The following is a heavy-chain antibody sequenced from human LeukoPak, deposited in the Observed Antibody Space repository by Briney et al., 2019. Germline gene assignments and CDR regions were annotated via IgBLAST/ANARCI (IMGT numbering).Heavy chain of an antibody. D-gene: IGHD6-13*01. J-gene: IGHJ6*02. CDR2: IYYSGST. Sequence: PSETLSLTCTVSGGSISSSSYYWGWIRQPPGKGLEWIGSIYYSGSTYYNPSLKSRVTISVDTSKNQFSLKLSSVTAADTAVYYCAGGVYYYYGMDVWGQGTTVTVSS. CDR3: AGGVYYYYGMDV. V-gene: IGHV4-39*07. CDR1: GGSISSSSYY.